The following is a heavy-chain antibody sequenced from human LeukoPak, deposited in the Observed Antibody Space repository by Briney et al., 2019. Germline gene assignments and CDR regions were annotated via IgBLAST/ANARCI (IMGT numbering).Heavy chain of an antibody. Sequence: PGGSLRLSCAASGFTFSTCAMTWVRQAPGKGLEWVSAISGSGGSTYYADSVKGRFTISRDNSKNTLYLQMNSLRAEDTAVYYCAKGGHRQWILDYWGQGTLVTVSS. CDR1: GFTFSTCA. CDR2: ISGSGGST. CDR3: AKGGHRQWILDY. V-gene: IGHV3-23*01. J-gene: IGHJ4*02. D-gene: IGHD5-18*01.